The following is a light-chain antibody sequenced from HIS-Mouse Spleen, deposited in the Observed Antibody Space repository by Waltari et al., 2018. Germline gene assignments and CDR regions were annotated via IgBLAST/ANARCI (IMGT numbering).Light chain of an antibody. J-gene: IGLJ2*01. V-gene: IGLV2-23*01. CDR2: EGS. Sequence: QSALTQPASVSGSPGQSITISCTGTSSDVGSYNLVSWYQQPPGKAPKHMIYEGSKRPSGVCNRFAGSKSGNTASLTISGLQAEDEADYYCCSYAGSSTLVFGGGTKLTVL. CDR1: SSDVGSYNL. CDR3: CSYAGSSTLV.